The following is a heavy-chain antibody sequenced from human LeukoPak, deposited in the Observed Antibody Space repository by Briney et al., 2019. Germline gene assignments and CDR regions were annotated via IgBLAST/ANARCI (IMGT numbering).Heavy chain of an antibody. J-gene: IGHJ4*02. Sequence: SETLSPTCSVSGVSISGSYWIWIRQSPGRGLEWIASIFYREGFSYGGTTFYNPSLESRVTISIDTSKNAFSLKLTSVTAADTAVYYCARQISENKDYWGQGTLVTVSS. CDR2: IFYREGFSYGGTT. CDR1: GVSISGSY. V-gene: IGHV4-59*04. CDR3: ARQISENKDY. D-gene: IGHD1/OR15-1a*01.